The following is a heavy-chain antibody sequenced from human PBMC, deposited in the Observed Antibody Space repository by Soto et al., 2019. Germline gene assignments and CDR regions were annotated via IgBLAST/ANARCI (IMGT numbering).Heavy chain of an antibody. CDR3: ARDFDY. V-gene: IGHV3-30-3*01. CDR1: GFTFSSYA. Sequence: QVQLVESGGGVVQPGRSLRLSCAASGFTFSSYAMHGVRQAPGKGLEWVAVISYGGSNKYYADSVKGRFTISRDNSKNTLYLQMNSLRAEDTAVYYCARDFDYWGQGTLVTVSS. CDR2: ISYGGSNK. J-gene: IGHJ4*02.